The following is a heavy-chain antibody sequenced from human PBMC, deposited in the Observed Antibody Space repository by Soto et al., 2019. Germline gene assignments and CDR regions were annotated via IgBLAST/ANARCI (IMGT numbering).Heavy chain of an antibody. CDR3: TGRVGTYGMDV. V-gene: IGHV3-73*01. J-gene: IGHJ6*02. D-gene: IGHD7-27*01. CDR1: GFTFSGSA. Sequence: EVQLVESGGGLVQPGGSLKLSCAASGFTFSGSAMHWVRQASGKGLEWVGRIRSKANSYATAYAASVKGRFTISRDDSKNTAYLQMNSLKTEDTAVYYCTGRVGTYGMDVWGQGTTVTVSS. CDR2: IRSKANSYAT.